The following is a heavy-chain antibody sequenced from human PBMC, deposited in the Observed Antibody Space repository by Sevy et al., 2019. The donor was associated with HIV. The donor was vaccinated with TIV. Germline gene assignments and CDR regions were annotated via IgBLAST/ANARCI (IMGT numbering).Heavy chain of an antibody. CDR2: ISYNGHI. Sequence: SETLSLTCTVSGGSITSLYWNWIRQPPGKGLEWIANISYNGHINYNPSLKSRVTFSLDTSKNQSSLRLSSVTAADTAMYYCAGENAWGRGYSWGQGTLVTVSS. D-gene: IGHD1-26*01. CDR3: AGENAWGRGYS. V-gene: IGHV4-59*11. J-gene: IGHJ4*02. CDR1: GGSITSLY.